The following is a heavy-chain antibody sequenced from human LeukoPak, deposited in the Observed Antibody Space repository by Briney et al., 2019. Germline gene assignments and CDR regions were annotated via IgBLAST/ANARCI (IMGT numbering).Heavy chain of an antibody. Sequence: PGGSLRLSCAASGFTVSGNYVSWVRQAPGKGLEWLSVIHRGGNTYYADSVKGRFTISRDSSKNTVFLQMDSLRAEDTAVYYYARDPGYGLGVDYGDYWGQGTLVTVSS. CDR3: ARDPGYGLGVDYGDY. V-gene: IGHV3-66*01. J-gene: IGHJ4*02. CDR2: IHRGGNT. D-gene: IGHD3-10*01. CDR1: GFTVSGNY.